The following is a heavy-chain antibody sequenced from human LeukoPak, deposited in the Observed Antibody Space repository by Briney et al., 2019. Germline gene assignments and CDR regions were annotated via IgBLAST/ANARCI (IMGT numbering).Heavy chain of an antibody. CDR2: IYYSGST. CDR3: ARDLGPYSGRYYVFDI. CDR1: GGSISSGSYY. V-gene: IGHV4-31*03. Sequence: SETLSLTCTVSGGSISSGSYYWSWIRQHPGKGLEWIGYIYYSGSTYYNPSLKSRVPISGDTFKKQFYLKLSSVSAANTAVYYCARDLGPYSGRYYVFDIWGQGTMVTVPS. D-gene: IGHD1-26*01. J-gene: IGHJ3*02.